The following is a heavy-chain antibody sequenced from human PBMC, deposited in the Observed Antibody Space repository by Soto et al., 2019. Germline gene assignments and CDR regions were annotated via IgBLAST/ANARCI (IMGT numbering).Heavy chain of an antibody. CDR1: GFTFSSYA. CDR3: AKRDRSAAAGTNGIDY. J-gene: IGHJ4*02. V-gene: IGHV3-23*01. D-gene: IGHD6-13*01. CDR2: ISGSGGST. Sequence: EVQLLESGGGLVQPGGSLRLSCEASGFTFSSYAMSWVRQAPGKGLEWVSAISGSGGSTYYADSVKGRFTISRDNSKNTLYLQMNSLRAEDTAVYYCAKRDRSAAAGTNGIDYWGQGTLVTVSS.